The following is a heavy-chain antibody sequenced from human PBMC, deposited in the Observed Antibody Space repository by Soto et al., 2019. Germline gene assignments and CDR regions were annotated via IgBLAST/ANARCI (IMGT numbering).Heavy chain of an antibody. CDR2: IIPIFGIA. CDR3: ARTPNVPRYFDH. D-gene: IGHD2-15*01. CDR1: VGTFRSYA. Sequence: VQLVQSGAEVKKTGSSVKVSCKASVGTFRSYAISWVRQAPGQGLEWMGGIIPIFGIANYAQKFQGRVTITADESTSTDYMELSSLSSEDPAVYYCARTPNVPRYFDHWGQGPLVTVSS. J-gene: IGHJ4*02. V-gene: IGHV1-69*01.